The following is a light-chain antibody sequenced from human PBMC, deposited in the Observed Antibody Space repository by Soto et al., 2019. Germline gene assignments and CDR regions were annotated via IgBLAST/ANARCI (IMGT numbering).Light chain of an antibody. J-gene: IGKJ1*01. CDR2: KAS. Sequence: DIQMTQSPSSLSASVGDRVTITCGASQSISSYLNWYQQKPGKAPKLLIYKASSLENGVPSRFSGSGSGTEFTLTISSLQPDDFATYYCQQYETYSPWTFGQGTKVDNK. CDR3: QQYETYSPWT. CDR1: QSISSY. V-gene: IGKV1-5*03.